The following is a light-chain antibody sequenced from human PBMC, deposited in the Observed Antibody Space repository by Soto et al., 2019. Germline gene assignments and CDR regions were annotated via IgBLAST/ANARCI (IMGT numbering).Light chain of an antibody. V-gene: IGKV1-27*01. CDR1: QGISNY. Sequence: DIQMTLSPSSLSASVGDRVTITCRASQGISNYLAWYQQKPGKVPKLLIYAASTLQSGVPSRFSGSGSGTDFTLTSSSRQHEDVASYYGQKYTSAPSTCGQGTKVEIK. CDR2: AAS. J-gene: IGKJ1*01. CDR3: QKYTSAPST.